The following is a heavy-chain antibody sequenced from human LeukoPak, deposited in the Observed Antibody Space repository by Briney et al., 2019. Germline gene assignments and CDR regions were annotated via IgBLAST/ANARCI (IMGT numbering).Heavy chain of an antibody. Sequence: ASVKVPCKASGYTFTSYGISWVRQAPGQGLEWMGWISAYNGNTNYAQKLQGRVTMTTDTSTSTAYMELRSLRSGDTAVYYCARSALYMVRGVSDYRGQGTLVTVSS. J-gene: IGHJ4*02. D-gene: IGHD3-10*01. CDR1: GYTFTSYG. V-gene: IGHV1-18*01. CDR2: ISAYNGNT. CDR3: ARSALYMVRGVSDY.